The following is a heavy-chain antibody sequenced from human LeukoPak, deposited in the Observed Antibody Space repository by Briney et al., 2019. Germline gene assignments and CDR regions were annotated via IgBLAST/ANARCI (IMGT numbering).Heavy chain of an antibody. V-gene: IGHV1-18*01. CDR3: ARVPGYYGSGSYYVAPEDY. D-gene: IGHD3-10*01. CDR2: ISAYNGNT. Sequence: GASVKVSCKASGYTFTSYGISWVRQAPGQGLEWMGWISAYNGNTNYAQKLQGRVTMTTDTSTSTAYMELRSPRSDDTAVYYCARVPGYYGSGSYYVAPEDYWGQGTLVTVSS. J-gene: IGHJ4*02. CDR1: GYTFTSYG.